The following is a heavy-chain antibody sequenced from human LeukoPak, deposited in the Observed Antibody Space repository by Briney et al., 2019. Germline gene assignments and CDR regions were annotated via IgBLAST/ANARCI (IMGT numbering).Heavy chain of an antibody. CDR3: AREKDDHGDPGPLDA. J-gene: IGHJ5*02. V-gene: IGHV3-21*01. CDR2: ISTSSIYI. Sequence: GGSLRLSCAASGFTFSTYTMNWVRQAPGKGLEWVSSISTSSIYIYYTDSLKGRFTISRDNAANTLFLQMSSLRAEDTAVYYCAREKDDHGDPGPLDAWGQGDLVTVSS. D-gene: IGHD4-17*01. CDR1: GFTFSTYT.